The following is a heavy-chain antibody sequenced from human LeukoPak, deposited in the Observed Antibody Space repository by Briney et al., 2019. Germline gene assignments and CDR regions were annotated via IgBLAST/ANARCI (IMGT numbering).Heavy chain of an antibody. V-gene: IGHV1-18*01. CDR1: GYSLSSNG. Sequence: ASVKVSCKASGYSLSSNGISWARQAPGQGLEWMGWISDYSGKTKYAQNFQGRVTMTTGTSTNTAYMELRSLRSDDTAVYYCAREGATDYYFDYWGQGTLVTVSS. D-gene: IGHD4-4*01. CDR2: ISDYSGKT. J-gene: IGHJ4*02. CDR3: AREGATDYYFDY.